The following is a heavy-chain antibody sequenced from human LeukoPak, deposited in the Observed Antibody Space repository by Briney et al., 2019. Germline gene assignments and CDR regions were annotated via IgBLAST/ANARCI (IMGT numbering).Heavy chain of an antibody. CDR2: VNQHGSGK. CDR3: AGSID. CDR1: GFSFSTYW. Sequence: GGSLRLSCAASGFSFSTYWMGWVRQAPGKGPEWVANVNQHGSGKYYVDSVRGRFTISRDNAKDSLYLQMNSLRADDTAVYYCAGSIDWGQGTLVTVSS. V-gene: IGHV3-7*03. J-gene: IGHJ4*02. D-gene: IGHD3-10*01.